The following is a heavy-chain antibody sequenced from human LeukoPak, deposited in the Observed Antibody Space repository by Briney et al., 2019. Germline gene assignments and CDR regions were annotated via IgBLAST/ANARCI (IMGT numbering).Heavy chain of an antibody. J-gene: IGHJ4*02. V-gene: IGHV4-34*01. CDR3: ARDRYVWGSYRFDY. D-gene: IGHD3-16*02. CDR2: INHSGST. Sequence: PSETLSLTCAVYGGSFSGYYWSWIRQPPGKGLEWIGEINHSGSTNYNPSLKSRVTISVDTSKNQFSLKLSSVTAADTAVYYCARDRYVWGSYRFDYWGQGTLVTVSS. CDR1: GGSFSGYY.